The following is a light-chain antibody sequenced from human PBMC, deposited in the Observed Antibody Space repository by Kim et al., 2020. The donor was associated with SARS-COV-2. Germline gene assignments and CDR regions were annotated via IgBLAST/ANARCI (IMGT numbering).Light chain of an antibody. CDR2: EDD. V-gene: IGLV6-57*03. Sequence: GETVTLTCPRSSGSINTKYVQWYQQRPGGVPTAVIYEDDQSPSGVSDRFSGSIDNSSNSASLTISGLKTEDEADYYCQSYNRSNVVFGGGTQLTVL. J-gene: IGLJ2*01. CDR3: QSYNRSNVV. CDR1: SGSINTKY.